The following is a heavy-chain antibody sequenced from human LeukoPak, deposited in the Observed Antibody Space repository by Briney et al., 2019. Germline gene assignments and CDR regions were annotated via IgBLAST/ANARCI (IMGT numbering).Heavy chain of an antibody. Sequence: AGGSLRLSCAASGFTFDDYAMHWVRQAPGKGLEWVSGISWNSGSIGYADSVKGRFTISRDNAKNSLYLQMNSLRAEDTALYYCAKDSAYDILTGYPFDYWGQGTLVTVSS. CDR2: ISWNSGSI. D-gene: IGHD3-9*01. CDR3: AKDSAYDILTGYPFDY. V-gene: IGHV3-9*01. CDR1: GFTFDDYA. J-gene: IGHJ4*02.